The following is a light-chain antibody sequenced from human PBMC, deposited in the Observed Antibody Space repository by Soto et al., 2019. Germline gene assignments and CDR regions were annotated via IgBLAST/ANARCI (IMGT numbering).Light chain of an antibody. CDR3: QQNGGSPVT. CDR2: AAS. V-gene: IGKV1-5*01. CDR1: HNIERW. Sequence: IQMTQSPSTLSASVGDRVTITCRASHNIERWMAWYQQKPGKAPKLLIYAASSLQSGVPSRFSGSGSGTDFTLTISRLEPEDFAVYYCQQNGGSPVTFGQGTRLEIK. J-gene: IGKJ5*01.